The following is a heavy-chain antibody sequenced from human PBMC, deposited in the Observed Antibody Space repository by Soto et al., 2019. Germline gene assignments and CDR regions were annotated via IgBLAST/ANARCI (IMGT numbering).Heavy chain of an antibody. CDR3: ARDQIGQYSSSSTFGYYYYYGMDV. CDR2: MNPNSGNT. CDR1: GYTFTSYD. J-gene: IGHJ6*02. V-gene: IGHV1-8*01. Sequence: ASVKVSCKASGYTFTSYDINWVRQATGQGLEWMGWMNPNSGNTGYAQKFQGRVTMTRNTSISTAYMELSSLRSEDTAVYYCARDQIGQYSSSSTFGYYYYYGMDVWGQGTTVTVSS. D-gene: IGHD6-6*01.